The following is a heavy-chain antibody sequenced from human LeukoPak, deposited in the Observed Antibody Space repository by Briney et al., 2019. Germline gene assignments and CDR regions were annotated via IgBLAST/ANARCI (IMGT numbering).Heavy chain of an antibody. CDR1: GYTFTSYD. CDR2: MNPNSGNT. D-gene: IGHD2-2*01. CDR3: ARDSDGYCSSTSCYLRDYWFDP. J-gene: IGHJ5*02. Sequence: ASVKVSCKASGYTFTSYDINWVRQATGQGLEWMGWMNPNSGNTGYAQKFQGRVTMTRNTSISTAYMELRSLRSDDTAVYYCARDSDGYCSSTSCYLRDYWFDPWGQGTLVTVSS. V-gene: IGHV1-8*01.